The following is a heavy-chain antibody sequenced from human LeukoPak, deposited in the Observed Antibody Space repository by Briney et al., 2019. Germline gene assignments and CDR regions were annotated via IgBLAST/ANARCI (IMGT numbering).Heavy chain of an antibody. CDR3: ASLDYGGNSN. D-gene: IGHD4-23*01. Sequence: GESLKISCKASGYSFTNYWIGWARQMPGNGLEWMGIIYPGDSDTKYSPSFQGQVTISADKSISTAYLQWSSLKASDTAMYYCASLDYGGNSNWGQGTLVTVSS. V-gene: IGHV5-51*01. CDR2: IYPGDSDT. CDR1: GYSFTNYW. J-gene: IGHJ4*02.